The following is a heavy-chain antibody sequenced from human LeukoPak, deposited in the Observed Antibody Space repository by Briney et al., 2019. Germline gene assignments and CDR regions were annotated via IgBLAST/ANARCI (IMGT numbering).Heavy chain of an antibody. CDR2: INHSGST. V-gene: IGHV4-34*01. CDR3: ARLPYIVVVPAAIRYYFDY. CDR1: GGSFSGYY. Sequence: KPSETLSLTCAVYGGSFSGYYWSWIRQPPGKGLEWIGEINHSGSTNYNPSLKSRVTISVDTSKNQFSLKLSSVTAADTAVYYCARLPYIVVVPAAIRYYFDYWGQGTLVTVPS. D-gene: IGHD2-2*02. J-gene: IGHJ4*02.